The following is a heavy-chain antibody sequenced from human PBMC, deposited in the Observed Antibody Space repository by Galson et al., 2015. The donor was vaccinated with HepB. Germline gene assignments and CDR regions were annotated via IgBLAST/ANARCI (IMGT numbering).Heavy chain of an antibody. Sequence: SLGLACAASGFTFSSYWMSWVRQAPGKGLEWVANIKEDGSEKYYVDSVKGRFTISRDNAKNSLYLQMNSLRVEEKAVYYCARGHDILTGPIGYWGQGTLVTVSS. CDR2: IKEDGSEK. CDR1: GFTFSSYW. J-gene: IGHJ4*02. D-gene: IGHD3-9*01. CDR3: ARGHDILTGPIGY. V-gene: IGHV3-7*03.